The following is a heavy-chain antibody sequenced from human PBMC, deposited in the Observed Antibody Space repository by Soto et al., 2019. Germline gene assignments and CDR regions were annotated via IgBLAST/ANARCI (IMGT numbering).Heavy chain of an antibody. V-gene: IGHV1-69*01. CDR3: ARSRQSIAALPSYYYYGMDV. J-gene: IGHJ6*02. Sequence: QVQLVQSGAEVKKPGSSVKVSCKASGGTFSSYAISWVRQAPGQGLEWMGGIIPIFGTANYAQKFQGRVTITADESTSTAYMELSSLRSEDTAVYYCARSRQSIAALPSYYYYGMDVWGQGTTVTVSS. D-gene: IGHD6-6*01. CDR2: IIPIFGTA. CDR1: GGTFSSYA.